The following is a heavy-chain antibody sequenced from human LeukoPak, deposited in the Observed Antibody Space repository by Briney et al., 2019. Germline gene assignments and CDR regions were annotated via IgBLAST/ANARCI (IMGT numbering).Heavy chain of an antibody. D-gene: IGHD4-23*01. CDR1: GDSVSSNSAA. CDR3: ARVTEKQYLPFDS. V-gene: IGHV6-1*01. J-gene: IGHJ4*02. Sequence: SQTLSLTCAISGDSVSSNSAAWNWIRQSPSRGLEWLGRTYYRSRWYNEYALSVKSRITINPDTSKNQFSLQLNSVTPKDTAVYYCARVTEKQYLPFDSWGQGTLVTVSS. CDR2: TYYRSRWYN.